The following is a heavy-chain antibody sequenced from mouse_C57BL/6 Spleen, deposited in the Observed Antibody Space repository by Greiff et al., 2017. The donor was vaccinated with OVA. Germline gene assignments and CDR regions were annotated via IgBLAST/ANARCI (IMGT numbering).Heavy chain of an antibody. CDR2: INPGSGGT. J-gene: IGHJ3*01. CDR1: GYAFTNYL. CDR3: ARPPQLTGYAY. Sequence: VQLQQSGAELVRPGTSVKVSCKASGYAFTNYLIEWVKQRPGQGLQWIGVINPGSGGTNYNEKFKGKATLTADKSSSTAYMQLSSLTSEDSAVYFCARPPQLTGYAYWGQGTLVTVSA. V-gene: IGHV1-54*01. D-gene: IGHD4-1*01.